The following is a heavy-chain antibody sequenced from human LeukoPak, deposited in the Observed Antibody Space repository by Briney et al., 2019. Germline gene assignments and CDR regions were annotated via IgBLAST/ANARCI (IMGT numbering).Heavy chain of an antibody. V-gene: IGHV4-59*01. CDR1: GGSISSYY. J-gene: IGHJ5*02. CDR2: IYYSGST. CDR3: AGSYSPNRFDP. D-gene: IGHD1-26*01. Sequence: SETLSPTCTVSGGSISSYYWSWIRQPPGKGLEWIGYIYYSGSTNYNPSLKSRVTISVDTSKNQFSLKLSSVTAADTAVYYCAGSYSPNRFDPWGQGTLVTVSS.